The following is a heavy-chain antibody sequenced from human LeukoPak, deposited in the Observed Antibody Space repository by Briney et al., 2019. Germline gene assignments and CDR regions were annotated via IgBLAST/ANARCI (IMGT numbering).Heavy chain of an antibody. CDR1: GFTFSSYW. CDR3: ARRAGGYSHPYDY. Sequence: GGSLRLSCAASGFTFSSYWMSWVRQAPGKGLEWVANIKQDGSEKYYVDSVKGRFTISRDNAKNSLYLQMNSLRAEDTAVYYCARRAGGYSHPYDYWGQGILVTVSS. D-gene: IGHD4-23*01. J-gene: IGHJ4*02. V-gene: IGHV3-7*03. CDR2: IKQDGSEK.